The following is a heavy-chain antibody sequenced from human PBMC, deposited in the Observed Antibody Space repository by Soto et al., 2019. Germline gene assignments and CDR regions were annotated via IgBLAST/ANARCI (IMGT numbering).Heavy chain of an antibody. J-gene: IGHJ4*02. Sequence: SETLSLTCAVYGGSFSGYYWSWIRQPPGKGLEWIGEINHSGSTNYNPSLKSRVTISVDTSKNQFSLKLSSVTAADTAVYYCARVRYYYDSSGYYKTYYFDYWGQGTLVTVSS. CDR3: ARVRYYYDSSGYYKTYYFDY. V-gene: IGHV4-34*01. CDR2: INHSGST. D-gene: IGHD3-22*01. CDR1: GGSFSGYY.